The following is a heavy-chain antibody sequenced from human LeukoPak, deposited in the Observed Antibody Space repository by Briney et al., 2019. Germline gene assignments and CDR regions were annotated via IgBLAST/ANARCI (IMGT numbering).Heavy chain of an antibody. V-gene: IGHV4-34*01. Sequence: SETLSLTCAVYGGSFSGYYWSWIRQPPGMGLEWIGEINHSGSTNYNPSLKSRVTISVDTSKNQFSLKLSSVTAADSAVYYCARGRGRFDPWGQGTLVTVSS. CDR3: ARGRGRFDP. CDR1: GGSFSGYY. J-gene: IGHJ5*02. CDR2: INHSGST.